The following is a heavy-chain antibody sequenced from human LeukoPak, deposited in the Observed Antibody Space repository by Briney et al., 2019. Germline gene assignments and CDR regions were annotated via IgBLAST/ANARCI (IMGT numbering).Heavy chain of an antibody. V-gene: IGHV4-30-4*08. J-gene: IGHJ3*02. CDR2: IYYSGST. CDR3: ARVPHDAFDI. CDR1: GGSISSGDYY. Sequence: SETLSLTCTVSGGSISSGDYYWSWIRQPPGKGLEWIGYIYYSGSTYYNPSLKSRVTISVDTSKNQFSLKLSSVTATDTAVYYCARVPHDAFDIWGQGTMVTVSS.